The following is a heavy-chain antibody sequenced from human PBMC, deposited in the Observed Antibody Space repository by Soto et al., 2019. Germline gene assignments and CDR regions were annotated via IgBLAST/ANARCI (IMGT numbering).Heavy chain of an antibody. CDR3: ARMATSGNLNWLDP. CDR2: MNPNSGNT. J-gene: IGHJ5*02. V-gene: IGHV1-8*01. Sequence: GASVKVSCKASGYTFGNNDISWVRQATGQGLEWMGWMNPNSGNTGYAQKFQGRVSMTRNTSITTAYLELSSLRSDDTAIYYCARMATSGNLNWLDPWGQGTLVTVSS. CDR1: GYTFGNND.